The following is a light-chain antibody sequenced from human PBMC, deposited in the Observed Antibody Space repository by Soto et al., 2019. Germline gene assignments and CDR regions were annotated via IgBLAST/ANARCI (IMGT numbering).Light chain of an antibody. J-gene: IGKJ1*01. CDR1: QSVSGN. Sequence: ELVMTQSPATLSVSPGERATLSCRASQSVSGNLAWYQQTPGQAPRLLIYGASTRATGIPARFSGSGSGTEFTLTISSLQSEDFAVYYCQQYNNWPPWTFGQGTKVEIK. CDR3: QQYNNWPPWT. V-gene: IGKV3-15*01. CDR2: GAS.